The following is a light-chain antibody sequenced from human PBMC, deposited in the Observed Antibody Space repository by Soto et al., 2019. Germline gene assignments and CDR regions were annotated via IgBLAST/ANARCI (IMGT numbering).Light chain of an antibody. J-gene: IGLJ2*01. CDR2: EVS. CDR3: CSSAGSSTL. Sequence: QSALTQPASVSGSPGQSITISCTGTSSDVGSYNLVSWYQQHPGKAPKLMIYEVSKRPSGVSNRFSGSKSGNTASLTISGLQAEDEADYYCCSSAGSSTLFGGGTQLTVL. CDR1: SSDVGSYNL. V-gene: IGLV2-23*02.